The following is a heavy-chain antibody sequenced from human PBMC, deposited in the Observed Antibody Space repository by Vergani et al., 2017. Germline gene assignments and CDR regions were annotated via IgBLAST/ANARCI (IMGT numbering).Heavy chain of an antibody. CDR2: ISSSSSYI. V-gene: IGHV3-21*01. D-gene: IGHD2-2*01. CDR1: GFTFSSYS. CDR3: AGDGEDCSSTSCTHHFWSGYVWDYYYYMDV. Sequence: EVQLVESGGGLVKPGGSLRLSCAASGFTFSSYSMNWVRQAPGKGLEWVSSISSSSSYIYYADSVKGRFTISRDNAKNSLYLQMNSLRAEDTAVYYCAGDGEDCSSTSCTHHFWSGYVWDYYYYMDVWGKGTTVTVSS. J-gene: IGHJ6*03.